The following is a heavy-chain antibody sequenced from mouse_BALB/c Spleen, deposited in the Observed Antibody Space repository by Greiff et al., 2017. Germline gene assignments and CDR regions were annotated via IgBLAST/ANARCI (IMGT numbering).Heavy chain of an antibody. CDR2: IDTSDSYT. CDR1: GYTFTDYW. V-gene: IGHV1-69*01. CDR3: ASYYGNPVDY. Sequence: VQLQQPGAELVMPGASVKMSCKASGYTFTDYWMHWVKQRPGQGLEWIGAIDTSDSYTSYNQKFKGKATLTVDESSSTAYMQLSSLTSEDSAVYYCASYYGNPVDYGGRGTSVTVSS. D-gene: IGHD2-1*01. J-gene: IGHJ4*01.